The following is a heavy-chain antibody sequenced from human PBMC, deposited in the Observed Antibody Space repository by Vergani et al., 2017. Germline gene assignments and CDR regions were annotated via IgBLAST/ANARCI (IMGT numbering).Heavy chain of an antibody. D-gene: IGHD1-26*01. CDR2: VFHSGNT. CDR3: ARHQSWWEPKHNFDV. V-gene: IGHV4-38-2*02. J-gene: IGHJ4*02. Sequence: QVQLQESGPGLVKPSETLSLTCTVAGYSIDSGYYWDWIRQPPGKGLEWIGSVFHSGNTYYNPFLMSRVTISVDTSKSQFSLRVTSVTAADTAVYYCARHQSWWEPKHNFDVWGQGILVTVSS. CDR1: GYSIDSGYY.